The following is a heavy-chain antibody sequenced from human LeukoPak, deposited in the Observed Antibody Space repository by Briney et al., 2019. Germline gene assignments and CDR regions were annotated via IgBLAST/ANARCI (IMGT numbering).Heavy chain of an antibody. CDR2: ISASGGDR. CDR1: GLTFSSYS. V-gene: IGHV3-23*01. J-gene: IGHJ4*02. Sequence: GGSLRLSCVVSGLTFSSYSMSWVRQAPGKWMEWVSGISASGGDRWYPDSVKGRFTISRDNSKNTLFLQMNSLRVEDTAIYYCAKDAAGPEYWGQGTLVTVSS. D-gene: IGHD6-13*01. CDR3: AKDAAGPEY.